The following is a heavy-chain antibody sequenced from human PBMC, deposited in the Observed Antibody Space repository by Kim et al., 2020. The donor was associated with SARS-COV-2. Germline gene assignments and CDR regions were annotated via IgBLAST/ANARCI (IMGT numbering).Heavy chain of an antibody. D-gene: IGHD1-1*01. V-gene: IGHV3-21*01. Sequence: DSVKGRFTISRDNAKNSLYLQMNSLRAEDTAVYYCARDSPTNWNDGTFDYWGQGTLVTVSS. J-gene: IGHJ4*02. CDR3: ARDSPTNWNDGTFDY.